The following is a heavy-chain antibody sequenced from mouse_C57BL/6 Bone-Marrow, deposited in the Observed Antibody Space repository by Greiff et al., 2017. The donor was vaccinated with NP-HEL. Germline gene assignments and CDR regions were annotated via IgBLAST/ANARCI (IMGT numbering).Heavy chain of an antibody. J-gene: IGHJ3*01. CDR2: INPNYGTT. Sequence: EVKLMESGPELVKPGASVKISCKASGYSFTDYNMNWVKQSNGKSLEWIGVINPNYGTTSYNQKFKGKATLTVDQSSSTAYMQLNSLTSADSAVYYCARAGYYYGWFAYWGQGTLVTVSA. D-gene: IGHD1-1*01. CDR1: GYSFTDYN. V-gene: IGHV1-39*01. CDR3: ARAGYYYGWFAY.